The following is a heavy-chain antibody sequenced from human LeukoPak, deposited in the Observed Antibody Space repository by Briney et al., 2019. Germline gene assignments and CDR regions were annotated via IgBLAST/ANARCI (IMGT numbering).Heavy chain of an antibody. V-gene: IGHV1-2*02. CDR1: VYTFTGYY. D-gene: IGHD6-13*01. J-gene: IGHJ4*02. CDR2: INPNSGGT. CDR3: ARETQGSSWYYFDY. Sequence: ASVTVSFKASVYTFTGYYMHWVRQAPGQGLEWMGWINPNSGGTNYAQKFQGRVTMTRDTSISTAYMELSRLRSDDTAVYYCARETQGSSWYYFDYWGQGTLVTVSS.